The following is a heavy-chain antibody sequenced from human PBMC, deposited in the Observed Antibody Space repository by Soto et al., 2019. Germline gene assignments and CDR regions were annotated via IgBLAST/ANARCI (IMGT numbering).Heavy chain of an antibody. D-gene: IGHD6-13*01. Sequence: GGSLRLSCAASGFTFSSYGMHWVRQAPGKGLEWVAVISYDGSNKYYADSVKGRFTISRDNSKNTLYLQMNSLRAEDTAVYYCAKDLLEDWSSSWSNYYYYGMDVWGQGTTVTVSS. CDR1: GFTFSSYG. CDR2: ISYDGSNK. J-gene: IGHJ6*02. V-gene: IGHV3-30*18. CDR3: AKDLLEDWSSSWSNYYYYGMDV.